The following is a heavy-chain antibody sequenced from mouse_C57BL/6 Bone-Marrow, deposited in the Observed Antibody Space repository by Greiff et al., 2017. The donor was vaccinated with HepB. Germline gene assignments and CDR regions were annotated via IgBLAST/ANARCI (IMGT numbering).Heavy chain of an antibody. CDR1: GYTFTSYW. Sequence: VQLQQPGAELVKPGASVKMSCKASGYTFTSYWITWVKQRPGQGLEWIGDIYPGSGSTNYNEKFKSKATLTVDTSSSTAYMQLSSLTSEDSAVYYCAREYYSNSAWFAYWGQGTLVTVSA. CDR3: AREYYSNSAWFAY. D-gene: IGHD2-5*01. J-gene: IGHJ3*01. V-gene: IGHV1-55*01. CDR2: IYPGSGST.